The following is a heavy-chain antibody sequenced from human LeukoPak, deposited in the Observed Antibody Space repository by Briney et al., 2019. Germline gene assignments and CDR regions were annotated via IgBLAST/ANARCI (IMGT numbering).Heavy chain of an antibody. CDR3: AKAGFGYYDSSGYYHY. D-gene: IGHD3-22*01. J-gene: IGHJ4*02. Sequence: GGSLRLSCAASGFTFSSYAMTLVRQAPGKGLEWVSVISGSGGSTYYADSVKGRFTISRDNSKSTLYLRMNSLRAEGTAVYYCAKAGFGYYDSSGYYHYWGQGTLVTVSS. CDR1: GFTFSSYA. CDR2: ISGSGGST. V-gene: IGHV3-23*01.